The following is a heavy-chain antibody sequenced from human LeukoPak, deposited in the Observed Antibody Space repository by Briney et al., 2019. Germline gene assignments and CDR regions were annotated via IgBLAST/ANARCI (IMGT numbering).Heavy chain of an antibody. Sequence: TGGSLRLSCAASGFTFSSYAMSWVRQAPGEGPEWVSGISGSGGSTYYAGSVKGRFTISRDNSKNTLYLQMNSLRAEDTAVYYCANLLGYCSGGSCYSSVYWGQGTLVTVSS. CDR1: GFTFSSYA. V-gene: IGHV3-23*01. J-gene: IGHJ4*02. CDR3: ANLLGYCSGGSCYSSVY. CDR2: ISGSGGST. D-gene: IGHD2-15*01.